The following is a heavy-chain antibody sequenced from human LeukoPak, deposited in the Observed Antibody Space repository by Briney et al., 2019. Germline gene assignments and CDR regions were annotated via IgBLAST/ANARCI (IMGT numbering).Heavy chain of an antibody. CDR2: IYSGGST. Sequence: GGSLRLSCAASEFTITNNYISWVRQAPGKGLEWVSVIYSGGSTYYGDSVKGRFTMSRDDSKNTLYLQMNSLRVEDTAVYYCARDPYSSGWYRWFDPWGQGTLVTVSS. J-gene: IGHJ5*02. CDR1: EFTITNNY. CDR3: ARDPYSSGWYRWFDP. V-gene: IGHV3-66*02. D-gene: IGHD6-19*01.